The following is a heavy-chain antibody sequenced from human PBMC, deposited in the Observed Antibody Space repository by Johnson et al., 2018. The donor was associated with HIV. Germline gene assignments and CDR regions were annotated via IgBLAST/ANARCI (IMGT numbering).Heavy chain of an antibody. CDR1: GFTFSSYG. D-gene: IGHD2-15*01. Sequence: QVQLVESGGGVVQPGRSLRLSCAAFGFTFSSYGMHWVRQAPGKGLEWVAFIRHDGSNTYYADSVKGRFPISRDNSKYTLYLQMNTLRAEDTAVYYCGGVGRTGSALYMWGLGTRVAVSS. CDR2: IRHDGSNT. V-gene: IGHV3-30*02. J-gene: IGHJ3*02. CDR3: GGVGRTGSALYM.